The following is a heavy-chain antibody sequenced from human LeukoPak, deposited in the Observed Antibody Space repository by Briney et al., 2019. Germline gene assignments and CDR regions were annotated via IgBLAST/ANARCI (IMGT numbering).Heavy chain of an antibody. V-gene: IGHV3-7*01. Sequence: PGGSLRLSCVASGFIFRDYTMNWVRQAPGKGLEWVANIKQDGNEKYYVDSVKGRFTISRDNAKNSLHLQMNSLRAEDTAVYYCARDHAVVAATEDHLDYWGQGTLVTVSS. J-gene: IGHJ4*02. CDR1: GFIFRDYT. CDR2: IKQDGNEK. CDR3: ARDHAVVAATEDHLDY. D-gene: IGHD2-15*01.